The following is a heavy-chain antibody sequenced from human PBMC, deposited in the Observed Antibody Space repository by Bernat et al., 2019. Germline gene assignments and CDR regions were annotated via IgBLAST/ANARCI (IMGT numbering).Heavy chain of an antibody. Sequence: EVQLLESGGGLVQPGGSLRLSCAASGFTFSSYVMSWVRQAPGKGLEWVSAISGSGGSTYYADSVKGWFTISRDNSKNTLYLQMNSLRAEDTAVYYCAKDGGRIWGSYRGNWFDPWGQGTLVTVSS. CDR2: ISGSGGST. CDR3: AKDGGRIWGSYRGNWFDP. D-gene: IGHD3-16*02. J-gene: IGHJ5*02. CDR1: GFTFSSYV. V-gene: IGHV3-23*01.